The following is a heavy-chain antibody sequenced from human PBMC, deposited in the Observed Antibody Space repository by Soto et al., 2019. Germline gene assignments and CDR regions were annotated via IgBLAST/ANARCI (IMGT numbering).Heavy chain of an antibody. CDR3: ARGMTTVTTFDY. CDR1: GGSISSGGYS. D-gene: IGHD4-17*01. CDR2: IYHSGNT. J-gene: IGHJ4*02. Sequence: PSETLSLTCAGSGGSISSGGYSWSWIRQPPGKGLEWIGYIYHSGNTYYNPSLKSRVTISVDRSKNQVSLKLSSVTAADTAVYYCARGMTTVTTFDYWGQGTLVTVSS. V-gene: IGHV4-30-2*01.